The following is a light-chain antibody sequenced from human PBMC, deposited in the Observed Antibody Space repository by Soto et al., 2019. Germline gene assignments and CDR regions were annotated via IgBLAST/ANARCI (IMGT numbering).Light chain of an antibody. CDR3: QQYGGSPRT. V-gene: IGKV3-20*01. CDR2: GAS. J-gene: IGKJ1*01. CDR1: QSVSSK. Sequence: EIVMTQSPATLSVSPGEGATLSCRASQSVSSKLAWYQQKPGQAPRLLIYGASNRATGIPDRFSGSGSGTDFTLTISKLEPEDFAVYHCQQYGGSPRTFGQGTKVDIK.